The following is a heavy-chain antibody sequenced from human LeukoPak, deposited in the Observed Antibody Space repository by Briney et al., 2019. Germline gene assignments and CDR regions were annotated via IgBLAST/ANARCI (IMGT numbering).Heavy chain of an antibody. CDR3: AKGPSGSYYSDY. CDR1: GFTFSNYA. D-gene: IGHD1-26*01. J-gene: IGHJ4*02. V-gene: IGHV3-23*01. Sequence: GGSLRLSCAASGFTFSNYAMSWVRQAPGRGLEWVSGISGNGCTTNYADSAKGRFTISRDYSKNTLYLQMNSLRAEDTAVYYCAKGPSGSYYSDYWGQGTLVTVSS. CDR2: ISGNGCTT.